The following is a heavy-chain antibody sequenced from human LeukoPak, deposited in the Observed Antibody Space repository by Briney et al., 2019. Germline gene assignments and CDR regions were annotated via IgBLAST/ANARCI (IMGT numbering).Heavy chain of an antibody. CDR2: ISYDGSNK. CDR3: ARVVFDSSSWYFLDY. CDR1: GFTFSSYG. V-gene: IGHV3-30*03. Sequence: GGSLRLSCAASGFTFSSYGMHWVRQAPGKGLEWVAVISYDGSNKYYAGSVKGRFTISRDNAKNSLYLQMNSLRAEDTAVYYCARVVFDSSSWYFLDYWGQGTLVTVSS. D-gene: IGHD3-22*01. J-gene: IGHJ4*02.